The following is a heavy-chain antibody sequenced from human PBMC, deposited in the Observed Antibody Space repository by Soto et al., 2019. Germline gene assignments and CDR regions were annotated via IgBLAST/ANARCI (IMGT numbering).Heavy chain of an antibody. V-gene: IGHV4-30-2*06. CDR1: GDSISRGGYS. J-gene: IGHJ4*02. Sequence: SETLSLTCDVSGDSISRGGYSWDWIRQSPEKDLEWIGYISHSGSTYYNPSLKRRGTISGDRSKNQFSLKLSSVIAADTAVYYGVRGGQPTYFDYLCQGILVTVST. CDR2: ISHSGST. CDR3: VRGGQPTYFDY. D-gene: IGHD3-16*01.